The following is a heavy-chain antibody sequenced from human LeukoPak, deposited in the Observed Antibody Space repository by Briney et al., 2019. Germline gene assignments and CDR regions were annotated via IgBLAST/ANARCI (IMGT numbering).Heavy chain of an antibody. CDR2: ISDSGDNT. Sequence: GASLRLSCAASGFTFSNYPMSWVRRAPGKGLEWVSGISDSGDNTYYADSVKGRFTVSRDNSKNTLYLQMNNLRAEDTAVYYCASAHYFDSSDYYYFDYWGQGTLVTVSS. CDR1: GFTFSNYP. D-gene: IGHD3-22*01. V-gene: IGHV3-23*01. J-gene: IGHJ4*02. CDR3: ASAHYFDSSDYYYFDY.